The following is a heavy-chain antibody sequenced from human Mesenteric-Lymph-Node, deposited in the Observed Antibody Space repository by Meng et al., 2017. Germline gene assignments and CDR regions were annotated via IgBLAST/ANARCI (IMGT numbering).Heavy chain of an antibody. CDR2: IRSKANSYAT. V-gene: IGHV3-73*01. CDR1: GFTFSGSA. D-gene: IGHD4-17*01. CDR3: TSIESTEDDYGDLVDY. J-gene: IGHJ4*02. Sequence: GGSLRLSCAASGFTFSGSAMHWVRQASGKGLEWVGRIRSKANSYATAYAASVKGRFTISRDDSKNTAYLQMNSLKTEDTAVYYCTSIESTEDDYGDLVDYWGQGTLVTVSS.